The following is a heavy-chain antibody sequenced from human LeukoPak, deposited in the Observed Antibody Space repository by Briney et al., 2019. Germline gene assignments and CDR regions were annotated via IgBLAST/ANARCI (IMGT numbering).Heavy chain of an antibody. J-gene: IGHJ4*02. Sequence: PGGSLRLSCVASEFSFSTYSMTWVRQAPGKGLEWVSYISSGSTTTYYADSVKGRFTISRDNANNSLYLQLNSLRPEDTAIYYCARDGWLLYADYWGQGTLVTVSS. CDR1: EFSFSTYS. CDR2: ISSGSTTT. CDR3: ARDGWLLYADY. V-gene: IGHV3-48*01. D-gene: IGHD5-12*01.